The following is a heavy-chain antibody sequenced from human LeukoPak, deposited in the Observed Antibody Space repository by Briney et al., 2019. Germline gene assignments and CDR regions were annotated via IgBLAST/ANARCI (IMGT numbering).Heavy chain of an antibody. CDR3: AWAFIRARSNYFDY. Sequence: SETLSLTXSVSGGSISSYYWSWIRQPPGKGLEWIGYISYIGSTNYNPSLKSRVTISVDTSKNQFSLNLSSVTAADTAVYYCAWAFIRARSNYFDYWGQGTLVTVSS. CDR1: GGSISSYY. CDR2: ISYIGST. D-gene: IGHD3-16*02. J-gene: IGHJ4*02. V-gene: IGHV4-59*01.